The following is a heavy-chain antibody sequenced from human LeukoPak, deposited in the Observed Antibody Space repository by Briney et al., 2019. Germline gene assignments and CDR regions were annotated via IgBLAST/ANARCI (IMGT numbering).Heavy chain of an antibody. Sequence: GRSLRLSCAASGFTFSSYAMHWVRQAPGKGLEWMAVISYDGSNKYYADSVKGRFTISRDNSKNTLYLQMNSLRAEDTAVYYCARVGCSSTSCYTIHGSDNWFDPWGQGTLVTVSS. D-gene: IGHD2-2*02. CDR1: GFTFSSYA. CDR3: ARVGCSSTSCYTIHGSDNWFDP. V-gene: IGHV3-30-3*01. J-gene: IGHJ5*02. CDR2: ISYDGSNK.